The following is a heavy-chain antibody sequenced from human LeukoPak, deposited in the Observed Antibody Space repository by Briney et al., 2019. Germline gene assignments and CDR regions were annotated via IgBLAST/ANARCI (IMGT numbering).Heavy chain of an antibody. CDR1: GFTFNNAW. J-gene: IGHJ4*02. Sequence: GGSLRLSCAASGFTFNNAWMSWVRQAPGKGLEWGGRTKRKTDGGTTDYAAPVKARFTISRDDSKNTLYLQMNSLKAEDTAVYYCATSTRSWLYFDFWGQGALVTVSS. CDR2: TKRKTDGGTT. V-gene: IGHV3-15*01. D-gene: IGHD1-1*01. CDR3: ATSTRSWLYFDF.